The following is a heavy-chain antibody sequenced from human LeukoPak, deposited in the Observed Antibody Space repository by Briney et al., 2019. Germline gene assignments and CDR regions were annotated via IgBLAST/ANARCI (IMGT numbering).Heavy chain of an antibody. CDR1: GYTFTGYY. J-gene: IGHJ4*02. V-gene: IGHV1-2*02. CDR2: INPNSGGT. D-gene: IGHD3-22*01. Sequence: GASVKVSCKASGYTFTGYYMHWVRQAPGQGLEWMGWINPNSGGTNYAQKFQGRVTMIRDTSISTAYVELSRLRSDDTAVYYCARDYYDSSGTDYWGQGTLVTVSS. CDR3: ARDYYDSSGTDY.